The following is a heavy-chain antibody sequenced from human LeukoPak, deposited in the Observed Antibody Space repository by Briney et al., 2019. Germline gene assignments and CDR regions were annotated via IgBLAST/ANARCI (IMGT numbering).Heavy chain of an antibody. CDR3: ARVSGYDWESFYDY. CDR1: GASVSGSAYY. V-gene: IGHV4-39*07. Sequence: PSETLSLTCTVSGASVSGSAYYWGWIRQPPGKGLEWIGEINHSGSTNYNPSLKSRVTISVDTSKNQFSLKLSSVTAADTAVYYCARVSGYDWESFYDYWGQGTLVTVSS. CDR2: INHSGST. J-gene: IGHJ4*02. D-gene: IGHD5-12*01.